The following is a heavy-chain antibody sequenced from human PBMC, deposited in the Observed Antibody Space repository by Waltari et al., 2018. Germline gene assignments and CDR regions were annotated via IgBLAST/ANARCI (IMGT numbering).Heavy chain of an antibody. CDR1: GFHFSSNIW. CDR2: INPDGSAK. CDR3: ATSSASAGND. D-gene: IGHD1-1*01. Sequence: EVQLVESGGGFVQPGGALSVSCVGPGFHFSSNIWMSGVRQAPGKGLEWLANINPDGSAKYYVESVKGRFTISRNNAENSVYLQMNSLRADDTAVYYCATSSASAGNDWGQGTLVSVSS. J-gene: IGHJ4*02. V-gene: IGHV3-7*01.